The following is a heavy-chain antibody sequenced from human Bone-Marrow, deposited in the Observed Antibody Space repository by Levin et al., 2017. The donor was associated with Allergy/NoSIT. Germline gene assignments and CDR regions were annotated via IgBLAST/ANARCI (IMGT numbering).Heavy chain of an antibody. CDR1: GYSFTSNW. Sequence: GESLKISCKTSGYSFTSNWIAWVRQMPGKGLEWMGIIYPGDSDTRYSPSFQGQVTISADKSISTAYLQWSSLKASDTAMYYCAITYYYDSSGYTYYYGMDVWGQGTTVTVSS. CDR2: IYPGDSDT. D-gene: IGHD3-22*01. V-gene: IGHV5-51*01. CDR3: AITYYYDSSGYTYYYGMDV. J-gene: IGHJ6*02.